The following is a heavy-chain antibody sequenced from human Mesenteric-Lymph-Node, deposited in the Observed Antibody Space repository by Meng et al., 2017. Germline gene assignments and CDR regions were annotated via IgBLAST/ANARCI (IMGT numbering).Heavy chain of an antibody. CDR3: AKGGSMIVVVPIDY. CDR2: ISRSGSTI. D-gene: IGHD3-22*01. Sequence: GESLKISCAASGFTFSSYEMNWVRQAPGKGLEWVSYISRSGSTIYYADSVKGRFTISRDNAKNSLYLQMNSLRAEDMALYYCAKGGSMIVVVPIDYWGQGTLVTVSS. V-gene: IGHV3-48*03. CDR1: GFTFSSYE. J-gene: IGHJ4*02.